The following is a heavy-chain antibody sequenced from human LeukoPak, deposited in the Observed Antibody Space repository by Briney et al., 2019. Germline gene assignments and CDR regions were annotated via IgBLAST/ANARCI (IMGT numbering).Heavy chain of an antibody. CDR3: ARGIAARHFDY. CDR1: GGSISSSSYY. Sequence: SETLSLTCTVSGGSISSSSYYWGWLRQPPGRGVEWIGSIYYSGSTYYNPSLKSRVTISVDTSKNQFSLKLSSVTAADTAVYYCARGIAARHFDYWGQGTLVTVSS. D-gene: IGHD6-6*01. CDR2: IYYSGST. V-gene: IGHV4-39*01. J-gene: IGHJ4*02.